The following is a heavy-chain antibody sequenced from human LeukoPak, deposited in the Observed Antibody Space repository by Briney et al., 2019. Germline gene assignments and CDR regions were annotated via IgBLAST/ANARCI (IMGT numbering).Heavy chain of an antibody. D-gene: IGHD6-6*01. CDR3: ARAARQDYYFDY. J-gene: IGHJ4*02. Sequence: GGSLRLSCAASGFTFSSYGMHWVRQAPGKGLEWVAFIRYDGSNKYYADSVKGRFTISRDNSKNTLYLQMNSLRAEDTAVYYCARAARQDYYFDYWGQGTLVTVSS. CDR1: GFTFSSYG. V-gene: IGHV3-30*02. CDR2: IRYDGSNK.